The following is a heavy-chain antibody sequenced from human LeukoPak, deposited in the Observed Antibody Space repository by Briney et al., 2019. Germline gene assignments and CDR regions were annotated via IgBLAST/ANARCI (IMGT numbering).Heavy chain of an antibody. CDR3: SGGWFRFDP. J-gene: IGHJ5*02. V-gene: IGHV3-30-3*01. CDR1: GLTSSSFA. D-gene: IGHD2-15*01. Sequence: GGPLRLSCEAFGLTSSSFAWHWARQVPGRGREWVAVISYDGSNKYYADSVKGRFTISRDNSKNTLYLQMNSLRAEDTAVYYCSGGWFRFDPWGQGTLVTVSS. CDR2: ISYDGSNK.